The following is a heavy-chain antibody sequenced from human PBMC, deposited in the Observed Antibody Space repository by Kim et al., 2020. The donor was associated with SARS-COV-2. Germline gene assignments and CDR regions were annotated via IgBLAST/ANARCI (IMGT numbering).Heavy chain of an antibody. D-gene: IGHD6-13*01. J-gene: IGHJ4*02. Sequence: SETLSLTCAVSGGSISSSNWWSWVRQPPGKGLEWIGEIYHSGSTNYNPSLKSRVTISVDKSKNQFSLKLSSVTAADTAVYYCARDRGLSSSWSAAIPEGYFDYWGQGTLVTVSS. CDR3: ARDRGLSSSWSAAIPEGYFDY. CDR2: IYHSGST. V-gene: IGHV4-4*02. CDR1: GGSISSSNW.